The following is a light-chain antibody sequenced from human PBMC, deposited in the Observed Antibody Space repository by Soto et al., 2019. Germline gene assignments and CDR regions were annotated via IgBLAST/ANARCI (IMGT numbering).Light chain of an antibody. CDR3: LQDSNYPLS. CDR2: DAS. V-gene: IGKV1-6*01. Sequence: AIQMTQSPSSLSASVGDRVTITCRASQGIRNALGWYQQQPGKATKLLIYDASTLQSGVPSRSSGSGSGTHFTLTISRLQPEDFATTYCLQDSNYPLSFGGGTRVEI. J-gene: IGKJ4*01. CDR1: QGIRNA.